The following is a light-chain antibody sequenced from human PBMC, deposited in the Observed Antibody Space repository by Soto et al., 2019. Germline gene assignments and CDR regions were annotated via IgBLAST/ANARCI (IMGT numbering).Light chain of an antibody. CDR1: QTISSW. J-gene: IGKJ1*01. Sequence: DIQMTQSPSTLSGSVGDRVTITCRASQTISSWLAWYQQKPWKAPKLLIYKASTLKSGVPSSFSGSGSGTEFTLTISSLQPDDFATYYCQHYNSYSEAFGQGTKVDIK. CDR2: KAS. V-gene: IGKV1-5*03. CDR3: QHYNSYSEA.